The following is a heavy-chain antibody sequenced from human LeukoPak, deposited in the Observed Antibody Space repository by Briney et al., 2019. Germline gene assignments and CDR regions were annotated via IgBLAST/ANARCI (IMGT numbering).Heavy chain of an antibody. Sequence: PGGSLRLSCAASGFTFSGYSMNWVRQAPGKGLEWVSFISSSSSYIHYADSVKGRFTISRDNAKNSLYLQMNSLRADDTAVYYCARDTLGEGEDANYAVYYFDYWGQGTVVTVSS. V-gene: IGHV3-21*01. J-gene: IGHJ4*02. CDR1: GFTFSGYS. CDR2: ISSSSSYI. CDR3: ARDTLGEGEDANYAVYYFDY. D-gene: IGHD4/OR15-4a*01.